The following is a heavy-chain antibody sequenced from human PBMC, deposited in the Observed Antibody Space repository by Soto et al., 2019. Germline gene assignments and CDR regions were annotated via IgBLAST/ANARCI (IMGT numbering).Heavy chain of an antibody. CDR1: GFTFSAAA. D-gene: IGHD1-7*01. J-gene: IGHJ4*02. CDR3: VKEPTWNYSPLDF. Sequence: GGSLTLSSAASGFTFSAAAMHWVRQAPGKGLEWVAIISAGETTQYYSDSVKGRFTFSRDNSKNTLFLQMSSLSPEDTAVYFCVKEPTWNYSPLDFWGPGALVTVSS. CDR2: ISAGETTQ. V-gene: IGHV3-30-3*01.